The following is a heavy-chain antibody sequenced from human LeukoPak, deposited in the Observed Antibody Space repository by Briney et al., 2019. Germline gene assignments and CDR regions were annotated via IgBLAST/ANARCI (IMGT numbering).Heavy chain of an antibody. D-gene: IGHD6-6*01. CDR3: AASLYSSSGTNAFDI. V-gene: IGHV1-69*01. Sequence: GASVKVSCKASGGTFNSYAISWVRQAPGQGLEWMGGIIPIFGTANYAQKFQGRVTITADESTSTAYMELSSLRSEDTAVYYCAASLYSSSGTNAFDIWGQGTMVIVSS. CDR1: GGTFNSYA. CDR2: IIPIFGTA. J-gene: IGHJ3*02.